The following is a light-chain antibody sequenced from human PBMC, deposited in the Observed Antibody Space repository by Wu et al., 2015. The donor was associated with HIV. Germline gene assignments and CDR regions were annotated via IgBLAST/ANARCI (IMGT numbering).Light chain of an antibody. CDR3: QQYNYLWT. Sequence: DIQMTQSPSSLSASVGDRVTVTCRASQSISTFLNWYQQKPGKAPKLLIYAASSLQSGVPSRFSGSGSGTDFTLTISSLQPEDFGTYYCQQYNYLWTFGQGTKVEIK. V-gene: IGKV1-39*01. J-gene: IGKJ1*01. CDR2: AAS. CDR1: QSISTF.